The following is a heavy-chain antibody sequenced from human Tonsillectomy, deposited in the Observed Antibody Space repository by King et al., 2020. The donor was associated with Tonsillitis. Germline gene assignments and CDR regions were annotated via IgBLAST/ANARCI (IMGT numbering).Heavy chain of an antibody. D-gene: IGHD2-2*01. CDR2: INPKSGDT. CDR3: ARALYLLLPPGMDV. CDR1: GYPFSVYY. Sequence: QLVQSGAEVKKPGASVKVSCTPSGYPFSVYYVHWVRQAPGQGLEWMGWINPKSGDTIYAQKFQDRGNMTRDTTISKAYMELSRLRYDDTAVYYCARALYLLLPPGMDVWGKGTTVTVSS. V-gene: IGHV1-2*02. J-gene: IGHJ6*04.